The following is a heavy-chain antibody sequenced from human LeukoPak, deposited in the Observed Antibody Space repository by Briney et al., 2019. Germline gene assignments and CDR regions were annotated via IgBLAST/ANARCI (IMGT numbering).Heavy chain of an antibody. D-gene: IGHD3-16*01. CDR2: IIPIFGTA. CDR3: ARGGGSSLQGKPFDY. J-gene: IGHJ4*02. Sequence: GASVKVSCKASGGTFSSYAISWVRQAPGQGLEWMGGIIPIFGTANYAQKFQGRVTITADESTSTAYMELSSLRSEDTAVYYCARGGGSSLQGKPFDYWGQGTLVTVSS. CDR1: GGTFSSYA. V-gene: IGHV1-69*13.